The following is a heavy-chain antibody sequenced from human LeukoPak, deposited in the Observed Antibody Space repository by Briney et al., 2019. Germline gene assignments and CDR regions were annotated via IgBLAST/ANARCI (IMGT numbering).Heavy chain of an antibody. V-gene: IGHV1-69*05. CDR1: GGTFSSYA. CDR2: IIPIFGTA. D-gene: IGHD2-2*01. CDR3: ARASDCSSTSCFSMDV. Sequence: ASVKVSCKASGGTFSSYAIGWVRQAPGQGLEWMGGIIPIFGTANYAQKFQGRVTITTDESTSTAYMELSSLRSEDTAVYYCARASDCSSTSCFSMDVWGKGTTVTVSS. J-gene: IGHJ6*04.